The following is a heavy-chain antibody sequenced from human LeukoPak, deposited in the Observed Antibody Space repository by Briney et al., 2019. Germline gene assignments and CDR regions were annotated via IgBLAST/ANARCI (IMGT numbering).Heavy chain of an antibody. CDR3: AKERITGTEFDY. Sequence: GGSLRLSCTASGFSFSGHWMHWARQLPGKGLVWVSRISPTGSTTSYADSVKGRFTVSRDNAKNTLYLQVNNLRAEDTAVYYCAKERITGTEFDYWGQGTLVTVSS. D-gene: IGHD1-20*01. J-gene: IGHJ4*02. V-gene: IGHV3-74*01. CDR1: GFSFSGHW. CDR2: ISPTGSTT.